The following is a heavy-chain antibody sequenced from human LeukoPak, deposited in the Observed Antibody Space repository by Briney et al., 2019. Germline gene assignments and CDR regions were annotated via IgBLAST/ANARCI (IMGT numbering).Heavy chain of an antibody. Sequence: SETLSLTCSVSGGSISSYYWSWIRQPPGQGLEWIGFSSYNGNTNYNPSLKSRVTISVDMSKNQFSLRLKSVTAVDTAVYYYARGALLWFGAKMEYYFDSWGQGTPLTVSS. CDR1: GGSISSYY. J-gene: IGHJ4*02. D-gene: IGHD3-10*01. CDR3: ARGALLWFGAKMEYYFDS. V-gene: IGHV4-59*01. CDR2: SSYNGNT.